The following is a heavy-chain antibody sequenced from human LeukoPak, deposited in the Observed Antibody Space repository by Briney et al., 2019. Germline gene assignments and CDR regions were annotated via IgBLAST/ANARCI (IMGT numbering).Heavy chain of an antibody. D-gene: IGHD1/OR15-1a*01. CDR1: GGSFSGYY. CDR2: INHSGST. Sequence: SETLSLTCAVYGGSFSGYYWSWIRQPPGKGLEWIGEINHSGSTNYNPSLKSRVTISVDTSKNQFSLKLSSVTAADTAVYYCARGGRPRTKRSDYWGQGTLVTVSS. V-gene: IGHV4-34*01. CDR3: ARGGRPRTKRSDY. J-gene: IGHJ4*02.